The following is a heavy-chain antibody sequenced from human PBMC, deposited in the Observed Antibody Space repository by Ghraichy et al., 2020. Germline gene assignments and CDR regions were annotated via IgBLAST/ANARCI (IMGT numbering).Heavy chain of an antibody. D-gene: IGHD1-26*01. Sequence: GESLNISCAASGFTFSRYGIHWVRQAPGKGLEWVALIPSDEKTKYYADSVKGRFTISRDNSKNTLFLQMNRLRTEETGVYYCAKGEDGSPDYWGQGTLVIVSS. CDR2: IPSDEKTK. J-gene: IGHJ4*02. V-gene: IGHV3-30*18. CDR1: GFTFSRYG. CDR3: AKGEDGSPDY.